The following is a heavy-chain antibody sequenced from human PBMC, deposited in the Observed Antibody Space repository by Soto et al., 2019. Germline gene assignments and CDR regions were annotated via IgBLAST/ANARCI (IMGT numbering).Heavy chain of an antibody. CDR3: ARDRKKHNWFDP. J-gene: IGHJ5*02. CDR2: IYYSGST. V-gene: IGHV4-31*03. CDR1: GGSISSGGYY. Sequence: QVQLQESGPGLVKPSQTLSLTCTVSGGSISSGGYYWSWIRQHPGKGLEWIGYIYYSGSTYYNPSLMSRVTISVDTSKNQFSLKLSSVTAADTAVYYCARDRKKHNWFDPWGQGTLVTVSS.